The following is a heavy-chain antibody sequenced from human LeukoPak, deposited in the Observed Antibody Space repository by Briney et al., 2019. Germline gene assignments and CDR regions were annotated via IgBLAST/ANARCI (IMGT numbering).Heavy chain of an antibody. D-gene: IGHD3-16*01. J-gene: IGHJ6*03. CDR3: ARDLGTAYYYYFDV. CDR1: GDSISSGTYY. Sequence: TSETLSLTCTVSGDSISSGTYYWSWIRHFPGKGLEWIGYIYRSGSAYSNPSLKSRVAMSVDTSKHQLSLNLTSVTAADTAVYFCARDLGTAYYYYFDVWGKGTAVTV. V-gene: IGHV4-31*03. CDR2: IYRSGSA.